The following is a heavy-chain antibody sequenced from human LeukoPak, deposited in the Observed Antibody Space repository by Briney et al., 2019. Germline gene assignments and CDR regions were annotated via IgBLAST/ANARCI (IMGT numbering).Heavy chain of an antibody. J-gene: IGHJ4*02. Sequence: GGSLRLSCAASGFTFSSYWMHWVRQAPGKGLLWVSRINSDGSDTTYADSVKGRFTISRDNAKNTLYLQMNSLRAEDTAVYYCARVGCSSTSCTIPDYWGQGTLVTVSS. V-gene: IGHV3-74*01. CDR2: INSDGSDT. CDR1: GFTFSSYW. CDR3: ARVGCSSTSCTIPDY. D-gene: IGHD2-2*01.